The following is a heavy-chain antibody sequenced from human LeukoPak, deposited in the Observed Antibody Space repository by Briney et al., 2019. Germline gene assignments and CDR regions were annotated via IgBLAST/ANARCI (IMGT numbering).Heavy chain of an antibody. V-gene: IGHV1-2*02. J-gene: IGHJ4*02. CDR2: INPYSGDT. Sequence: ASVKVSCKASGYTFTGYYMHWVRQAPGQGLEWMGWINPYSGDTTYAQKFQGRITMTRDTSISTAYMELSRLTSDDTAVYYCASQPIVGTTIFANWGQGTLVTVSS. CDR1: GYTFTGYY. D-gene: IGHD1-26*01. CDR3: ASQPIVGTTIFAN.